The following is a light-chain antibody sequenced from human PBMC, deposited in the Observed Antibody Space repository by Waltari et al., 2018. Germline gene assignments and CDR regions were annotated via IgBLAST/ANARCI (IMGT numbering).Light chain of an antibody. J-gene: IGLJ1*01. V-gene: IGLV2-14*01. CDR1: DSDVGAYDF. CDR3: SSYTTSSAPGV. CDR2: EVS. Sequence: QSALTQPASVSGSPGQSITISCSGTDSDVGAYDFVSWYQQHPGHAPPLIIYEVSNPPSGISKRFSASKAGNTASLTISGLQAEDEADYYCSSYTTSSAPGVFGTGTRVTVL.